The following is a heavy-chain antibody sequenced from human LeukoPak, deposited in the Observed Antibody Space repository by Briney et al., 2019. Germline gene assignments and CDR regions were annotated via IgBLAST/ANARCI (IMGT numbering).Heavy chain of an antibody. CDR1: GFPFKSTF. V-gene: IGHV3-21*01. CDR2: ISSSGSYI. J-gene: IGHJ4*02. Sequence: GGSLSLPRAVSGFPFKSTFLNWVRQAPGKGLEWVSSISSSGSYIHYAYSVKGRCTVSRDNDNDTLYLHMTGLSAEDSATYYCTRAYGARDDWRQGTVVSVSS. CDR3: TRAYGARDD. D-gene: IGHD4-17*01.